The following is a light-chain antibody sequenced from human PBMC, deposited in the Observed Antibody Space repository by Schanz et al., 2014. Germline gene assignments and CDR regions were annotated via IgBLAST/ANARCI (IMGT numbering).Light chain of an antibody. CDR3: SSYTGSSPYV. CDR1: SSDVGGYNY. Sequence: QSALTQPASVSGSPGQSITISCTGTSSDVGGYNYVSWYQQHPGKAPKVMIYDVSNRPSGVSNRFSGSKSGNTASLTVSGLQADDEADYYCSSYTGSSPYVFGTGTKLTVV. V-gene: IGLV2-14*01. CDR2: DVS. J-gene: IGLJ1*01.